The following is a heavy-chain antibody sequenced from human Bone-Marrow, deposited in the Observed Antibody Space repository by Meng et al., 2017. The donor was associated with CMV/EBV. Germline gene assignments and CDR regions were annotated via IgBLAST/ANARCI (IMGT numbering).Heavy chain of an antibody. CDR1: GFTFSSYA. V-gene: IGHV3-30-3*01. CDR3: ARDAGDIVVVPACGMDV. D-gene: IGHD2-2*01. Sequence: GESLKISCAASGFTFSSYAMHWVRQAPGKGLEWVAVISYDGSNKYYADSVKGRFTISRDNSKSTLYLQMNSLRAEDTAVYYCARDAGDIVVVPACGMDVWGQGTTVTVSS. J-gene: IGHJ6*02. CDR2: ISYDGSNK.